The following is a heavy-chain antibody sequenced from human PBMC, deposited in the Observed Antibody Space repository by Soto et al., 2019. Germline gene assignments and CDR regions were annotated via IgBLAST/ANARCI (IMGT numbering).Heavy chain of an antibody. D-gene: IGHD5-12*01. CDR2: ISSSSSTI. Sequence: HPGGSLRLSCAASGFTFSSYSMNWVRQAPGKGLEWVSYISSSSSTIYYADSVKGRFTISRDNAKNSLYLQMNSLRDEDTAVYYCASLEMATIGGAFDIWGQGTMVTVSS. J-gene: IGHJ3*02. V-gene: IGHV3-48*02. CDR1: GFTFSSYS. CDR3: ASLEMATIGGAFDI.